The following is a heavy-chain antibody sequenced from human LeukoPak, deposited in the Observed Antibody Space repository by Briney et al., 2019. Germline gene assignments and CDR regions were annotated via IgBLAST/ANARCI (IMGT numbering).Heavy chain of an antibody. CDR3: VREGYSDQDYAFDL. Sequence: PGGSLRLSCTASGFTFSSYGMHWVRQAPAKGLEWVAVIWYDASNKYYVDSVKGRFTISRDNSKNTLYLQMNSLRAEDTAVYYCVREGYSDQDYAFDLWGQGTMVTVSS. J-gene: IGHJ3*01. CDR2: IWYDASNK. D-gene: IGHD1-26*01. CDR1: GFTFSSYG. V-gene: IGHV3-33*01.